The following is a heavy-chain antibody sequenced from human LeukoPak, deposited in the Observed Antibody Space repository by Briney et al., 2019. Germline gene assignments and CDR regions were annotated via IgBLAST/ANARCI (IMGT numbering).Heavy chain of an antibody. J-gene: IGHJ3*02. CDR3: ARHDYGGNSIDAFDI. V-gene: IGHV5-51*01. D-gene: IGHD4-23*01. CDR2: IYPGDSDT. CDR1: GSSFTSYW. Sequence: GASLQISCKGSGSSFTSYWIGWVRQLPGKGLAWMGIIYPGDSDTRYSPSFQGQVTISADKSISTAYLQWSSLKASDTAMYYCARHDYGGNSIDAFDIWGQGTMVTVSS.